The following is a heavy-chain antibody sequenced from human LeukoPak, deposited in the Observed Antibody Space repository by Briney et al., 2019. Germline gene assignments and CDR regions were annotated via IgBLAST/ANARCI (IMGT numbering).Heavy chain of an antibody. CDR1: GFTVSGNY. Sequence: GGSLRLSCAASGFTVSGNYMSWVRQAPGKGLEWVSAISGSGGSTYYADSVKGRFTISRDNSKNTLYLQMNSLRAEDTAVYYCAKDKSYGSPFDYWGQGTLVTVSS. D-gene: IGHD5-18*01. CDR2: ISGSGGST. V-gene: IGHV3-23*01. CDR3: AKDKSYGSPFDY. J-gene: IGHJ4*02.